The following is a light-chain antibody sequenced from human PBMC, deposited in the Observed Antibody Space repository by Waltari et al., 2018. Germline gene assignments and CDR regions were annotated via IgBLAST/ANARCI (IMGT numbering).Light chain of an antibody. J-gene: IGKJ4*01. CDR3: QQAKSFPLT. Sequence: DIQLTQSPSFLSASVGDTVTITCRASQAINSYLGWYQVRPGEAPKFLISAVSTLQSGVPSRFSGSGSGTHFTLTITSLQPEDFATYYCQQAKSFPLTFGGGTKVQIK. V-gene: IGKV1-9*01. CDR2: AVS. CDR1: QAINSY.